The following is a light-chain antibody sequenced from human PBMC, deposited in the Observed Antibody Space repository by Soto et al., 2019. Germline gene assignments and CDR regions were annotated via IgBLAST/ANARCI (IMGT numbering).Light chain of an antibody. J-gene: IGKJ1*01. CDR3: QQYSTSPRT. V-gene: IGKV3-20*01. Sequence: EIVLKQSPGTLSLSPGDRATLSCRATQSVSSSYLAWYQQKPGQAPKLLIYGASSRATGIPDRFSGSGSGTDFTLTITRLEPDFVAVYFCQQYSTSPRTVGQGTKVEIK. CDR2: GAS. CDR1: QSVSSSY.